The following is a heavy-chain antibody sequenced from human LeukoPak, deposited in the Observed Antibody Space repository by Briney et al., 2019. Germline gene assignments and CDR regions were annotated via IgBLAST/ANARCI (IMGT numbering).Heavy chain of an antibody. CDR2: ISPNSGGT. CDR3: ARGRAQNEDQWLLQGY. CDR1: GYTFTAYY. Sequence: ASVKVSCKASGYTFTAYYIHWVRQAPGQGLEWMLWISPNSGGTNYAQKFQGRVTVTRDTSISTAYMELSGLISDGTAVYYCARGRAQNEDQWLLQGYWGQGTLVTISS. V-gene: IGHV1-2*02. J-gene: IGHJ4*02. D-gene: IGHD5-12*01.